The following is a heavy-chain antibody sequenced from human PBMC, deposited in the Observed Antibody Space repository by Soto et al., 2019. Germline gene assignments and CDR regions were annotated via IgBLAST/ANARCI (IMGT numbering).Heavy chain of an antibody. J-gene: IGHJ4*02. CDR2: ISYDGRNK. D-gene: IGHD2-2*03. CDR3: ERDGLD. CDR1: GLPCSNSS. Sequence: GGSLKLSGASSGLPCSNSSMHWVRQAPGKGLEWVAVISYDGRNKYYADSVKGRFTISRDNCKDTMYLQLNCLCTAQTVGNYWERDGLDWGQETLV. V-gene: IGHV3-30*04.